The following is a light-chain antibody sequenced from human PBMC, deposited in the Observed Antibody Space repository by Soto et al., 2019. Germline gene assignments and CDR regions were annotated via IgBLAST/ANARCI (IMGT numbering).Light chain of an antibody. CDR1: SSDVGGSNH. J-gene: IGLJ2*01. V-gene: IGLV2-8*01. CDR2: EVS. Sequence: QSVLTQPPSASGAPGQSVTISCTGTSSDVGGSNHVAWYQQNPGKAPKLMIYEVSKRPSGVPDRFSGSKSCNTASLTVSGLQTDDDADYYCSSYAGRHICVVGGGTKRTV. CDR3: SSYAGRHICV.